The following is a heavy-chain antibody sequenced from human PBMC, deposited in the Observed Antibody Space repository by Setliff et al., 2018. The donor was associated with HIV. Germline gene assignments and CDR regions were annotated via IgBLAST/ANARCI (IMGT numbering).Heavy chain of an antibody. Sequence: GESLKISCAASGFSINNYDMNWVRQAPGKGLEWVAHISSSGNTIYYADSVRGRFTVSRDNAQNSLYLQMIRLRAEDTALYYCAYYSSGSFYLGYYYYHGMDVWGQGTTVTVSS. J-gene: IGHJ6*01. CDR1: GFSINNYD. CDR2: ISSSGNTI. D-gene: IGHD3-10*01. V-gene: IGHV3-48*03. CDR3: AYYSSGSFYLGYYYYHGMDV.